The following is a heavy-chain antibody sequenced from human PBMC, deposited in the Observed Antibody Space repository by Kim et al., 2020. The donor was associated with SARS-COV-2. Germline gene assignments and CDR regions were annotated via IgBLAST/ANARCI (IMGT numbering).Heavy chain of an antibody. Sequence: ASVKVSCKASGYTFTSYYMHWVRQAPGQGLEWMGIINPSGGSTSYAQKFQGRVTMTRDTSTSTVYMELSSLRSEDTAVYYCARGVGELLQALHFDYWGQGTLVTVSS. CDR2: INPSGGST. J-gene: IGHJ4*02. D-gene: IGHD1-26*01. CDR3: ARGVGELLQALHFDY. CDR1: GYTFTSYY. V-gene: IGHV1-46*01.